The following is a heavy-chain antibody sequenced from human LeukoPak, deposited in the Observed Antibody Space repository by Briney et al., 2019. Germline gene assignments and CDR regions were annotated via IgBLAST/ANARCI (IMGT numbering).Heavy chain of an antibody. V-gene: IGHV1-8*01. CDR2: MNPNSGNT. CDR1: GYTFNSYD. J-gene: IGHJ4*02. CDR3: ASQKGSYSSGWRPYDY. D-gene: IGHD6-19*01. Sequence: ASVKVSCKASGYTFNSYDINWVRQATGQGLEWMGWMNPNSGNTGYAQKFQGRVTMTSNTSISTAYMELSSLRSEDTAVYYCASQKGSYSSGWRPYDYWGQGTLVTVSS.